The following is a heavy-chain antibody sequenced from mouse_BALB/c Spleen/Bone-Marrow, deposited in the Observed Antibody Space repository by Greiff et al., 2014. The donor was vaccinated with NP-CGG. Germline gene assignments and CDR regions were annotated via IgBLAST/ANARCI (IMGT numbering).Heavy chain of an antibody. V-gene: IGHV1-54*03. D-gene: IGHD2-1*01. CDR2: INPGSGGT. J-gene: IGHJ3*01. Sequence: VQLQESGAELVRPGTSVKVSCKASGYAFTNYLIEWVKQRPGQGLERIGVINPGSGGTNYNGKFKGKATLTADKSSSTAYMQLSSLTSDDSAVYFCARRDGNYAWFAYWGQGTLVTVSA. CDR3: ARRDGNYAWFAY. CDR1: GYAFTNYL.